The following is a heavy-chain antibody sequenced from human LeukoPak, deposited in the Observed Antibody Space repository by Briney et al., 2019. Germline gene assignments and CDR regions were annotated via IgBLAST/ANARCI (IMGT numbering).Heavy chain of an antibody. CDR3: AKAILEWLLAHFDY. V-gene: IGHV3-23*01. Sequence: GGSLRLSCAASGLTFSSYAMSWVRQAPGKGLEWVSAISGSGGSTYYADSVKGRFTISRDNSKNTLYLQMNSLRAEDTAVYYCAKAILEWLLAHFDYWGQGTLVTVSS. J-gene: IGHJ4*02. CDR1: GLTFSSYA. D-gene: IGHD3-3*01. CDR2: ISGSGGST.